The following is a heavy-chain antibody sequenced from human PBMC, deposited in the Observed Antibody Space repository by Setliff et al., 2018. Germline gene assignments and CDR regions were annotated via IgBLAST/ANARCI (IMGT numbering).Heavy chain of an antibody. J-gene: IGHJ5*02. CDR2: ISA. CDR1: GYIFSSYG. V-gene: IGHV1-18*01. Sequence: ASVKVSCKASGYIFSSYGINWVRQAPGQGLEWMGWISAYARKFQGRVIMTTDTSTNTAYMELRSLRSDDTAIYYCAKTKGFVDGWLDPWGQGTLVTVSS. CDR3: AKTKGFVDGWLDP. D-gene: IGHD1-1*01.